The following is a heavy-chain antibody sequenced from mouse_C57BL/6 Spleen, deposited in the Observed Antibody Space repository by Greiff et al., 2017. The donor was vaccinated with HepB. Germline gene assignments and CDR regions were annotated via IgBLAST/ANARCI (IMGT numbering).Heavy chain of an antibody. CDR2: IYPGSGST. V-gene: IGHV1-55*01. Sequence: QVQLQQPGAELVKSGASVKMSCKASGYTFTSYWITWVKQRPGQGLEWIGDIYPGSGSTNYNEKFKSKATLTVDTSSSTAYMQLSRLTSEDSAVYYCARTTTIVATDWYFDVWGTETTVTVSS. D-gene: IGHD1-1*01. J-gene: IGHJ1*03. CDR1: GYTFTSYW. CDR3: ARTTTIVATDWYFDV.